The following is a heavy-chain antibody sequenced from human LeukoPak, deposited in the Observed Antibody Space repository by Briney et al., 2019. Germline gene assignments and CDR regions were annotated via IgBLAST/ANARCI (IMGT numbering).Heavy chain of an antibody. Sequence: GGSLRLSCAASGFTVSSNYMSWVRQAPGQGLEWVSVIYSGGSTYYADSVKGRFTISRDNSKNTLYLQMNSLRAEDTAVYYCARTRSGYYDILTGYSLDAFDIWGQGTMVTVSS. CDR2: IYSGGST. D-gene: IGHD3-9*01. V-gene: IGHV3-53*01. CDR3: ARTRSGYYDILTGYSLDAFDI. CDR1: GFTVSSNY. J-gene: IGHJ3*02.